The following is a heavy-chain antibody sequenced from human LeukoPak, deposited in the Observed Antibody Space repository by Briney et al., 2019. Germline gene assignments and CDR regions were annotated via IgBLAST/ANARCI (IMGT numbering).Heavy chain of an antibody. CDR1: GGSFSGYY. V-gene: IGHV4-34*01. D-gene: IGHD3-10*01. CDR2: INHSGST. CDR3: ARLRLYYYGSGSQPLRGWFDP. Sequence: SETLSLTCAVYGGSFSGYYWSWIRQPPGKGLEWIGEINHSGSTNYNPSLKSRVTISVDTSKNQFSLKLSSVTAADTAVYYCARLRLYYYGSGSQPLRGWFDPWGQGTLVTVSS. J-gene: IGHJ5*02.